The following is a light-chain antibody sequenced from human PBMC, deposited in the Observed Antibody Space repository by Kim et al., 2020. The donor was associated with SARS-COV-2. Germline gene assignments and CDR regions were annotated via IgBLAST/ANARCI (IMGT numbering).Light chain of an antibody. CDR1: QGMGND. J-gene: IGKJ1*01. Sequence: GDGVPVTCGGRQGMGNDLAGYRGKRGKVPELRIYSASTLQAGVPSRFSGSGSGTDVTLTISSLQPEDVATYCCQKYNSVPWTFGQGTKVDIK. CDR2: SAS. V-gene: IGKV1-27*01. CDR3: QKYNSVPWT.